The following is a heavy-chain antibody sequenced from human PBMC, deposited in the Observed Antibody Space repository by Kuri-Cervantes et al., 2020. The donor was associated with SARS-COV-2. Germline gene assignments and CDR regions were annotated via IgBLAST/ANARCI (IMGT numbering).Heavy chain of an antibody. J-gene: IGHJ3*02. Sequence: SETLSLTCTVSGGSISSSSYYWGWIRQPPGKGLEWIGSIYYSGSTYHNPSLKSRVTISVDTSKNQFSLKLSSVTAADTAVYYCARDQRYRRAVAASGDAFDIWGQGTMVTVSS. D-gene: IGHD6-19*01. V-gene: IGHV4-39*07. CDR1: GGSISSSSYY. CDR2: IYYSGST. CDR3: ARDQRYRRAVAASGDAFDI.